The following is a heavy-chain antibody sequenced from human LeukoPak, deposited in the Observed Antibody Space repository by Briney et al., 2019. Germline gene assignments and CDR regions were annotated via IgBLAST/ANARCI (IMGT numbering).Heavy chain of an antibody. CDR1: GFTFSSSW. D-gene: IGHD3-22*01. Sequence: GGSLRLSCAASGFTFSSSWMSWVRQAPGEWLEWVSAIIGSGGSTYYADSVKGRFTISRDNSKNTLYLQMNSLRAEDTAVYYCAKGVPITMIVVVTVDFDYWGQGTLVTVSS. CDR3: AKGVPITMIVVVTVDFDY. J-gene: IGHJ4*02. CDR2: IIGSGGST. V-gene: IGHV3-23*01.